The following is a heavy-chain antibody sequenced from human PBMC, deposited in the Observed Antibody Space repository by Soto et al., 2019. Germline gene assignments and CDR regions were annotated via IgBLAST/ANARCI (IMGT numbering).Heavy chain of an antibody. CDR3: VSSIAAACKGAGYYYGMDV. Sequence: ASVKVSCKASGYTFTSYYMHWVRQAPGQGLEWMGIINPSGGSTSYAQKFQGRVTMTRDTSTSTVYMELSSLGSEDTAVFYCVSSIAAACKGAGYYYGMDVWGQGTTVTVSS. D-gene: IGHD6-13*01. CDR1: GYTFTSYY. V-gene: IGHV1-46*01. CDR2: INPSGGST. J-gene: IGHJ6*02.